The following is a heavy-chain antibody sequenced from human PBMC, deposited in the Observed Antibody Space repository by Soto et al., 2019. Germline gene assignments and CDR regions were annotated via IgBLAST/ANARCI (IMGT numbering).Heavy chain of an antibody. D-gene: IGHD3-3*01. CDR3: ASPYYDFWSGYSTNMDV. CDR1: GGSISSSSYY. CDR2: IYYSGST. Sequence: SSETLSLTCTVSGGSISSSSYYWGWIRQPPGKGLEWIGSIYYSGSTYYNPSLKSRVTISVDTSKNQFSLKLSSVTAADTAVYYCASPYYDFWSGYSTNMDVWGKGTTVTVSS. J-gene: IGHJ6*03. V-gene: IGHV4-39*01.